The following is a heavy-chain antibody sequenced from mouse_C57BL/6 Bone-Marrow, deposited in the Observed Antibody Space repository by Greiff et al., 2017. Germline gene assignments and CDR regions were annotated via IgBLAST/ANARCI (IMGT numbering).Heavy chain of an antibody. Sequence: QVQLKQSGAELVRPGTSVKVSCKASGYAFTNYLIEWVKQRPGQGLEWIGVINPGSGGTNYNEKFKGKATLTADKSSSTAYMQLSSLTSEDSAVYFCARASTVVARDGFDYWGQGTTLTVSS. D-gene: IGHD1-1*01. CDR2: INPGSGGT. CDR3: ARASTVVARDGFDY. V-gene: IGHV1-54*01. J-gene: IGHJ2*01. CDR1: GYAFTNYL.